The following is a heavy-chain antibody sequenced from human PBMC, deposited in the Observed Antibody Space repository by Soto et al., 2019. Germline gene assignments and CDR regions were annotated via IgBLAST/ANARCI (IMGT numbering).Heavy chain of an antibody. CDR1: GGTFSSYA. Sequence: ASVKVSCKASGGTFSSYAISWVRQAPGQGPEWMGGIIPIFGTANYAQKFQGRVTITADESTSTAYMELSSLRSEDTAVYYCARAEPYYDFWSGSNYYYYGMDVWGQGTTVTVSS. CDR3: ARAEPYYDFWSGSNYYYYGMDV. CDR2: IIPIFGTA. J-gene: IGHJ6*02. D-gene: IGHD3-3*01. V-gene: IGHV1-69*13.